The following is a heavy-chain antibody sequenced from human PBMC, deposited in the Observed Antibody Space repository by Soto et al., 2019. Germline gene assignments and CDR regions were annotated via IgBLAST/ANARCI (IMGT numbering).Heavy chain of an antibody. CDR2: IYWDDDN. Sequence: QITLKESGPTLVKPTQTLTLTCTFSGFSLSTSGVGVGWIRQPPGKALEWLALIYWDDDNRYSPSLKSRLTITKDTSKNQVVRTMTNMDPVDTATYYCAHSPPFPPGEIGAFDIWGQGTMVTVSS. J-gene: IGHJ3*02. CDR1: GFSLSTSGVG. V-gene: IGHV2-5*02. CDR3: AHSPPFPPGEIGAFDI. D-gene: IGHD3-10*01.